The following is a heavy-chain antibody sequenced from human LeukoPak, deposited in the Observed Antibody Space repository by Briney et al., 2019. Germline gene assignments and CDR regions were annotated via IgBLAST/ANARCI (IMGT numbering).Heavy chain of an antibody. J-gene: IGHJ4*02. CDR3: ARASGIVATISGY. Sequence: ASVKVSCKVSGYTLTELSMHWVRQAPGKGLEWMGWINPNSGGTNYAQKFQGRVTMTRDTSISTAYMELSRLRSDDTAVYYCARASGIVATISGYWGQGTLVTVSS. D-gene: IGHD5-12*01. V-gene: IGHV1-2*02. CDR2: INPNSGGT. CDR1: GYTLTELS.